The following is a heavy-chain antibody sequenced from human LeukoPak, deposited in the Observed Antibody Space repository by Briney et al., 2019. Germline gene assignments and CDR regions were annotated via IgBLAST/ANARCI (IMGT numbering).Heavy chain of an antibody. D-gene: IGHD6-13*01. J-gene: IGHJ4*02. Sequence: PGGSLRLSCAASGFTFSSYAMSWVRQAPGKGLEWVSVIRGSGVSTYSADSVKGRFTISRDNSKNTLYLQMNSLRAEDTAVYYCVGSTAYINSWYDYWGQGTLVTVSS. CDR3: VGSTAYINSWYDY. CDR1: GFTFSSYA. CDR2: IRGSGVST. V-gene: IGHV3-23*01.